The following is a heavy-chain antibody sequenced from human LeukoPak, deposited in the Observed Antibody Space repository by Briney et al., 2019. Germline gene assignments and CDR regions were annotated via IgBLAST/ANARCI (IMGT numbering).Heavy chain of an antibody. CDR2: IKEDGGER. J-gene: IGHJ4*02. D-gene: IGHD6-19*01. V-gene: IGHV3-7*01. Sequence: GGSLRLSCAASGFTFSNFWMSWVRQAPGKGLEWVANIKEDGGERYYVDSVKGRFTISRDNAKNSLYLQMNSLRAEDTAMYYCARDLAVADYWGQGTLVTVSS. CDR1: GFTFSNFW. CDR3: ARDLAVADY.